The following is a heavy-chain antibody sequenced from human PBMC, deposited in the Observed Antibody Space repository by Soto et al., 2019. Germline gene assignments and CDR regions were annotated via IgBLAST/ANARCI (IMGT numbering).Heavy chain of an antibody. J-gene: IGHJ4*02. CDR1: GFTFSNYA. CDR2: IGGGDSPT. CDR3: AKRGTYSGDDY. Sequence: EVQLLQSGGGVVQPGGSLRLSCAASGFTFSNYAMRWIRQAPGKGLEWVSAIGGGDSPTYYADSVKGRFTVSRDNSKNTLYLHMNSLRAEDTAVYYCAKRGTYSGDDYWGQGTLVTVSS. V-gene: IGHV3-23*01. D-gene: IGHD3-10*01.